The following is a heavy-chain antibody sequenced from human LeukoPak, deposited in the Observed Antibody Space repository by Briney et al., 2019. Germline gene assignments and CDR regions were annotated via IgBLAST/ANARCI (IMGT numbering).Heavy chain of an antibody. Sequence: SETLSLTCTVSGGSINGYYWSWIRQPPGKGLEWIGYIHYSGYTNYNPSLKGRVTISVDTSKNQFSLKLSSLTAADTAVYYCARRAAVAGGTRNWFDPWGQGTLVTVSS. V-gene: IGHV4-59*08. CDR2: IHYSGYT. CDR3: ARRAAVAGGTRNWFDP. J-gene: IGHJ5*02. CDR1: GGSINGYY. D-gene: IGHD6-19*01.